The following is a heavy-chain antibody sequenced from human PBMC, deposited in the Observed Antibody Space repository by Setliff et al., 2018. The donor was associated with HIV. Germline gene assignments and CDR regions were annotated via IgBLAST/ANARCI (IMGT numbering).Heavy chain of an antibody. CDR1: GGSISSGSYY. CDR3: AAWGPRYSYAPYFFDS. V-gene: IGHV4-61*02. Sequence: NPSETLSLTCTVSGGSISSGSYYWSWIRQPAGKGLEWIGRIYTSGSTNYNPSLKSRVTISLDPSKNQFSLKLSSVTAADTAVYYCAAWGPRYSYAPYFFDSWGQGTLVTVSS. CDR2: IYTSGST. J-gene: IGHJ4*02. D-gene: IGHD5-18*01.